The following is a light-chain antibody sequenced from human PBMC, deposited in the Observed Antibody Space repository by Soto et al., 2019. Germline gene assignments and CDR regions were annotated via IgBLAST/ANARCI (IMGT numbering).Light chain of an antibody. J-gene: IGLJ2*01. CDR2: DVS. CDR3: SSYTSSSLV. CDR1: SSDVGGYNY. Sequence: QSALTQPASVSGSPGQSITISCTGTSSDVGGYNYVSWYQQHPGKAPKLMIYDVSNRPSGVSNRFSGSKSGNTASLTISGVQAEDEADYYCSSYTSSSLVFCGGTKLTVL. V-gene: IGLV2-14*01.